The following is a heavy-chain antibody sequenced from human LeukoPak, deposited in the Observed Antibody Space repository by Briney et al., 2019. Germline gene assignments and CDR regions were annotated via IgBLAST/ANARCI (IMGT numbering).Heavy chain of an antibody. CDR2: IRSKAYGGTT. CDR3: TRPLRGYSYGYWVY. CDR1: GFTLGDYA. J-gene: IGHJ4*02. D-gene: IGHD5-18*01. Sequence: GGSLRLSCTASGFTLGDYAMSWVRQAPGKGREGVGFIRSKAYGGTTEYAASVKGRFTISRDDSKSIAYLQMNSLKTEDTAVYYCTRPLRGYSYGYWVYWGQGTLVTVSS. V-gene: IGHV3-49*04.